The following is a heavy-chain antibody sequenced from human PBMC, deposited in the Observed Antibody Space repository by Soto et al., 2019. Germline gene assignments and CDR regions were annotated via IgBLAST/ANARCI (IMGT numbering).Heavy chain of an antibody. Sequence: QVQLVQSGAEVKKPGASVKVSCKASGYTFTSYDINWVRQATGQGLEWMGWMNPNSGNTGYAQKFQGRVIMTRNTSIITAYMELSSLRSEGPAVYYCARPRSGSYYYGMDVWGQGTAVTVSS. D-gene: IGHD3-3*01. J-gene: IGHJ6*02. CDR3: ARPRSGSYYYGMDV. CDR1: GYTFTSYD. V-gene: IGHV1-8*01. CDR2: MNPNSGNT.